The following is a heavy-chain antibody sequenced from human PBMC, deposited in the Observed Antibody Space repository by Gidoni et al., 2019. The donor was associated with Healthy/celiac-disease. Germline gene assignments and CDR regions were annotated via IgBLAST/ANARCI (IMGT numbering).Heavy chain of an antibody. J-gene: IGHJ5*02. V-gene: IGHV4-34*01. CDR3: ARGRVKIAANTKWYGGRANWFDP. CDR2: INHSAST. CDR1: GGSFSGYY. D-gene: IGHD6-25*01. Sequence: QVQLQQWGAGLLKPSETLSLTCAVYGGSFSGYYWSWIRQPPGKGLEWMGEINHSASTNYNPSLKSRVTISVDTSKNQFSLKLSSVTAADTAVYYCARGRVKIAANTKWYGGRANWFDPWGQGTLVTVSS.